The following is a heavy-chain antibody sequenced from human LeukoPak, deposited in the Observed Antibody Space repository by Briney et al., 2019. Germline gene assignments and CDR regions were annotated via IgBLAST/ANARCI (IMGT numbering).Heavy chain of an antibody. CDR3: ARCSGQLSPFDP. CDR2: IIPILGIA. CDR1: GGTFSSYT. J-gene: IGHJ5*02. V-gene: IGHV1-69*02. D-gene: IGHD2-15*01. Sequence: ASVKVSCKASGGTFSSYTISWVRQAPGQGLEWMGRIIPILGIANYAQKFQGRVTITADKSTSTAYMELSSLRSEDTAVYYCARCSGQLSPFDPWGQGTLVTVPS.